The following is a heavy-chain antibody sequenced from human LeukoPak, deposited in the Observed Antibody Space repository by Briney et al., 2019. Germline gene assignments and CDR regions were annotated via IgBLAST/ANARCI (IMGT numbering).Heavy chain of an antibody. CDR1: GGSFSGYY. D-gene: IGHD1-26*01. Sequence: PSETLSVTCAVYGGSFSGYYWSWIRQPPGKGLDWIGEIIHSGGTNYNPSLKSRVTISVDTSKNQFSLNLNSINAADTAVYYCARGLGGSYYFDHWGQGTLVTVSS. V-gene: IGHV4-34*01. CDR2: IIHSGGT. CDR3: ARGLGGSYYFDH. J-gene: IGHJ4*02.